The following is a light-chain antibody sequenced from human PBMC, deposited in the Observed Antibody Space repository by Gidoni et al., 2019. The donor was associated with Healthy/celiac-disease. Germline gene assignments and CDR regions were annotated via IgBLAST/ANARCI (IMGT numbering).Light chain of an antibody. CDR1: QSVSSY. CDR3: QQRSNWPPYT. Sequence: ETVFTQSPANLYLSPGARATLSCRASQSVSSYLAWYQQRPGQAPRLLIYDASNRATGIPARFSGSGCGTDFTLTISGLEPEDLAVYYCQQRSNWPPYTCGQGTKLEIK. J-gene: IGKJ2*01. CDR2: DAS. V-gene: IGKV3-11*01.